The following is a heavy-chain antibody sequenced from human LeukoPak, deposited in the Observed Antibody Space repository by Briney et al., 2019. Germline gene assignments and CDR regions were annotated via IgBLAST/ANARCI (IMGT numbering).Heavy chain of an antibody. J-gene: IGHJ4*02. CDR3: ARESRVFIGDGYYLDS. Sequence: PSETLSLTCTVSGVSISNFYWTWIRQPAGKGLEWIGRLYIGRGTDYNPSLRSRVTMSVDTSNNQFSLRLTSVTAADTATYYCARESRVFIGDGYYLDSWGPGTLITVSS. V-gene: IGHV4-4*07. CDR2: LYIGRGT. CDR1: GVSISNFY. D-gene: IGHD3-3*01.